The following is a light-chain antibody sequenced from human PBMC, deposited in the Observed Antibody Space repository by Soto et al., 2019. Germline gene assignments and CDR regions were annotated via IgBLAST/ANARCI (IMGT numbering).Light chain of an antibody. Sequence: EIVLTQSPGTLSLSPGDRATLSCRASQSIRSSLAWYQHRPGQAPGLLIYEASTRATGIPARFSGSGSGTDFTLNIFSLQTEYSAVDYCQQRGEWPPGATFGQGTRLDIK. CDR2: EAS. V-gene: IGKV3-11*01. CDR3: QQRGEWPPGAT. J-gene: IGKJ5*01. CDR1: QSIRSS.